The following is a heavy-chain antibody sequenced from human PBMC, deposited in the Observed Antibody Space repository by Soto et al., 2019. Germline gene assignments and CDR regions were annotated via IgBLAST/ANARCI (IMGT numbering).Heavy chain of an antibody. CDR1: GYTFTSYA. CDR2: INAGNGNT. D-gene: IGHD2-15*01. CDR3: ARGPIAVVVAASNWFDP. J-gene: IGHJ5*02. V-gene: IGHV1-3*01. Sequence: ASVKVSCKASGYTFTSYAMHWVRQAPGQRLEWMGWINAGNGNTKYSQKFQGRVTITRDTSASTAYMELSSLRSEDTAVYYCARGPIAVVVAASNWFDPWGQGTLVTVS.